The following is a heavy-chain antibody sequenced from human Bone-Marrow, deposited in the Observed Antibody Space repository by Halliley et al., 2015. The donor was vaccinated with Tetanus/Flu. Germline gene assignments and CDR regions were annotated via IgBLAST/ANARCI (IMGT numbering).Heavy chain of an antibody. V-gene: IGHV3-30-3*01. J-gene: IGHJ4*02. CDR3: AREPPYYGSGSYDY. Sequence: WVAVISYDGTIQPYADSVKGRFSISRDNSKKTLYLQMNSLRPEDTAIYYCAREPPYYGSGSYDYWGQGILVTVSS. CDR2: ISYDGTIQ. D-gene: IGHD3-10*01.